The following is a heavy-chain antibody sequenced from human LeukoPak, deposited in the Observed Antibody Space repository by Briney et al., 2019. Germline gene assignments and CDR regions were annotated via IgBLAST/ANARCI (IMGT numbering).Heavy chain of an antibody. V-gene: IGHV3-21*01. Sequence: GGSLRLSCAASGFTFSSYSMNWVRQAPGKGLEWVSSISSSSSYIYYADSVKGRFTISRDNAKNSLYLQMNSLRAEDTAVYYCAREFGSGYDRFRPNWFDPWGQGTLVTVSS. CDR1: GFTFSSYS. CDR3: AREFGSGYDRFRPNWFDP. D-gene: IGHD5-12*01. J-gene: IGHJ5*02. CDR2: ISSSSSYI.